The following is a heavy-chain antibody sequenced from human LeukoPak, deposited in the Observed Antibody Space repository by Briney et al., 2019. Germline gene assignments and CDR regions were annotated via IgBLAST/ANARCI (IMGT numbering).Heavy chain of an antibody. CDR1: GDSIRSSLYY. D-gene: IGHD3-16*01. Sequence: SGTLSLTCTVSGDSIRSSLYYWGWIRQPPGKGLEWIGNIYYTGSTYYNPSLKSRVTISVDTSKNQFSLTLTSVTAADTAIYFCARDPHHDDDADEGFDYWGQGTLVTVSS. V-gene: IGHV4-39*07. J-gene: IGHJ4*02. CDR2: IYYTGST. CDR3: ARDPHHDDDADEGFDY.